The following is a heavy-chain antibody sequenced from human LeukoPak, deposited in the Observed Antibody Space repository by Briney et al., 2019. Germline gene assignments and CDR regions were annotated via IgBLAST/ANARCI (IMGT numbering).Heavy chain of an antibody. Sequence: GGSLRLSCAASGFTFSSYAMSWVRQAPGKGLEWVSGLSNSGDSRYYADSVQGRFTISRDNSKNTLYLQMNSLRADDTAVYYYARVSGGADWGPDYWGQGTLVTVSS. J-gene: IGHJ4*02. V-gene: IGHV3-23*01. CDR3: ARVSGGADWGPDY. D-gene: IGHD3-16*01. CDR2: LSNSGDSR. CDR1: GFTFSSYA.